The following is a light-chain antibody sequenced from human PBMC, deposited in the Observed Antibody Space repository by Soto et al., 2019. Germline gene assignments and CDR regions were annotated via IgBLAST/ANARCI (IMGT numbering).Light chain of an antibody. Sequence: EIAVTQSPGTLSLSPGERATLSCRASQCVSGSYLAWYHQQHGQAPRLPIYGASSRTTGIPDRFSGSGSGKNFTLTISSLEPDDFAGYYCHQYGRSPLTFGPGTKVDIK. CDR2: GAS. CDR1: QCVSGSY. CDR3: HQYGRSPLT. V-gene: IGKV3-20*01. J-gene: IGKJ3*01.